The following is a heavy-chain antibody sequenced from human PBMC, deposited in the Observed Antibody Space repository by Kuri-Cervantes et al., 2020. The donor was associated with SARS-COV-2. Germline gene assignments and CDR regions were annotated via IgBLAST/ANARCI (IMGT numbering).Heavy chain of an antibody. CDR3: ARAPSGSPTDY. D-gene: IGHD1-26*01. J-gene: IGHJ4*02. Sequence: GGSLRLSCAASGFTFSSYWMSWVRQAPGKGLEWVANIKEDGSEKYYVDSVKGRFTISRDNAKNTLYLQMNSLRVEDTAVYFCARAPSGSPTDYWGQGTLVTVSS. V-gene: IGHV3-7*01. CDR2: IKEDGSEK. CDR1: GFTFSSYW.